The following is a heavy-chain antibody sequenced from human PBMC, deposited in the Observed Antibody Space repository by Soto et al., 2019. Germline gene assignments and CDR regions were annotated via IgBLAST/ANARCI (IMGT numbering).Heavy chain of an antibody. CDR1: GFTFDDYA. Sequence: EVQLVESGGGLVQPGRSLRLSCAASGFTFDDYAMHWVRQAPGKGLEWVSGISWNSGSIGYADSVKGRFTISRDNAKNSLYLQMNSLRAEDTALYYCAKDAITMVRGVISYYGMDGWGQGTTVTVSS. J-gene: IGHJ6*02. CDR2: ISWNSGSI. CDR3: AKDAITMVRGVISYYGMDG. V-gene: IGHV3-9*01. D-gene: IGHD3-10*01.